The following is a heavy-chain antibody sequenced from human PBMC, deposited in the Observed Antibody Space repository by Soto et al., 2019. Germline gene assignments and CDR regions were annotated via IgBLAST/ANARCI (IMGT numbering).Heavy chain of an antibody. V-gene: IGHV3-30*18. CDR3: AKPTAAGTTRGPY. CDR2: ISYDGSNK. J-gene: IGHJ4*02. Sequence: PGGSLRLSCAASGFTFSSYGMHWVRQAPGKGLEWVAVISYDGSNKYYADSVKGRFTISRDNSKNTLYLQMNSLRAEDTAVYYCAKPTAAGTTRGPYWGQGTLVTVSS. D-gene: IGHD6-13*01. CDR1: GFTFSSYG.